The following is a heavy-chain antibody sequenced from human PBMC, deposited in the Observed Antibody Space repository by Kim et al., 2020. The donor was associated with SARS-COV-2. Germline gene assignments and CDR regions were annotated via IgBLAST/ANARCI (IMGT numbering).Heavy chain of an antibody. CDR1: GGSISSGGYY. D-gene: IGHD5-12*01. CDR2: IYYSGST. Sequence: SETLSLTCTVSGGSISSGGYYWSWIRQHPGKGLEWIGYIYYSGSTYYNPSLKSRVTISVDTSKNQFSLKLSSVTAADTAVYYCARGREEGGYSVGFPYYYYYGMDVWGQGTTVTVSS. J-gene: IGHJ6*02. CDR3: ARGREEGGYSVGFPYYYYYGMDV. V-gene: IGHV4-31*03.